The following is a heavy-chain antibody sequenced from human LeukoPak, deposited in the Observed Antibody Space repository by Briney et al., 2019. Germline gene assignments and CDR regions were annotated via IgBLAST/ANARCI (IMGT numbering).Heavy chain of an antibody. J-gene: IGHJ5*02. CDR1: GGSISSSTYY. Sequence: SETLSLTCTVSGGSISSSTYYWGWIRQPPGRGLEWIGTIYYRGSTYYNPSLKSRVTISVDTSNNQFSLRLSSVTAADTAVYCCVILGTGSSWGQGTLVTVSS. V-gene: IGHV4-39*01. CDR3: VILGTGSS. CDR2: IYYRGST. D-gene: IGHD3-10*01.